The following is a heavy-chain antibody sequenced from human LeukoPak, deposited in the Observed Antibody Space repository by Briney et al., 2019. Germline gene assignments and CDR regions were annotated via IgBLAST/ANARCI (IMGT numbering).Heavy chain of an antibody. CDR2: IKEEGSEK. CDR3: ARGHYQLS. Sequence: GGSLRLSCAASGFTFSNCAMSWVRQAPGKGLEWVASIKEEGSEKHYVDSVKGRFTISRDNAKNSLYLQMNSLRAEDTAVYYCARGHYQLSWGQGILVTVSS. J-gene: IGHJ5*02. D-gene: IGHD2-2*01. V-gene: IGHV3-7*01. CDR1: GFTFSNCA.